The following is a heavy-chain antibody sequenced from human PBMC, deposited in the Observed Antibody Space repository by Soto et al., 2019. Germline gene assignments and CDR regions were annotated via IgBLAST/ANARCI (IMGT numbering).Heavy chain of an antibody. D-gene: IGHD5-18*01. CDR3: AREGPSVDTAMVALKFRSYFTDV. CDR1: GFTFGSYG. V-gene: IGHV3-33*01. J-gene: IGHJ6*03. Sequence: GGSLRLSCAASGFTFGSYGMHWVRQAPGKGLEWVAVIWYDGSNKYYADSVKGRFTISRDNSKNTLYLQMNSLRAEDTAVYYCAREGPSVDTAMVALKFRSYFTDVWGKGPRSPSP. CDR2: IWYDGSNK.